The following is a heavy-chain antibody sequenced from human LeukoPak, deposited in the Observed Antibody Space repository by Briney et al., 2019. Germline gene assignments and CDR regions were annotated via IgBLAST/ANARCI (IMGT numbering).Heavy chain of an antibody. D-gene: IGHD4-17*01. Sequence: QSGGSLRLSCAASGFTFSSYGMHWVRQAPGKGLEWVAVIWYDGSNKYYADSVKGRFTISRDNSKNTLYLQMNSLRAEDTAVYYCARDAGHYGDHDIDYWGQGTLVTVSS. J-gene: IGHJ4*02. CDR2: IWYDGSNK. V-gene: IGHV3-33*01. CDR1: GFTFSSYG. CDR3: ARDAGHYGDHDIDY.